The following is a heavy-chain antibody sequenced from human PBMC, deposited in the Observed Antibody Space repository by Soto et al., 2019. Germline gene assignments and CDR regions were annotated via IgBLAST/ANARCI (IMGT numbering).Heavy chain of an antibody. CDR1: RFTFSGHS. CDR3: AREIASFGYHIGGLDY. CDR2: ISYDGSIK. D-gene: IGHD3-3*01. J-gene: IGHJ4*02. V-gene: IGHV3-30-3*01. Sequence: QVQLVESGGGVVQPGGSLRLSCEASRFTFSGHSMDWVRQAPGKGLEWAAVISYDGSIKYYADSVKGRFTISRDNSKNTLSLHMNSLRPEDTAVYYCAREIASFGYHIGGLDYWGQGTLVTVSS.